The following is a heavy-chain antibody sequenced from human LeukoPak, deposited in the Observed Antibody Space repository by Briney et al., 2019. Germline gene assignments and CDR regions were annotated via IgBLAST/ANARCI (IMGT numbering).Heavy chain of an antibody. Sequence: GASVEVSCKASGYTFTSYYMHWVRQAPGQGLEWMGIINPSGGSTSYAQKFQGRVTMTRDTSTSTVYMELSSLRSEDTAVYYCARVFQQWLVGGRYFDYWGQGTLVTVSS. V-gene: IGHV1-46*01. CDR2: INPSGGST. J-gene: IGHJ4*02. D-gene: IGHD6-19*01. CDR1: GYTFTSYY. CDR3: ARVFQQWLVGGRYFDY.